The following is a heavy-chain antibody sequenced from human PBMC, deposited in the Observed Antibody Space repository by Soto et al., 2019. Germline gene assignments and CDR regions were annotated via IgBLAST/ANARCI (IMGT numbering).Heavy chain of an antibody. Sequence: GGSLRLSCAASGFTFSSFSMNWVRQAPGKGLEWVSSISSSSSYTNYADSVKGRFTISRDNAKNSLYLQMNSLRAEDTAVYYCASSGYGDYGRENWFDPWGQGTLVTVSS. J-gene: IGHJ5*02. V-gene: IGHV3-21*04. CDR2: ISSSSSYT. CDR3: ASSGYGDYGRENWFDP. CDR1: GFTFSSFS. D-gene: IGHD4-17*01.